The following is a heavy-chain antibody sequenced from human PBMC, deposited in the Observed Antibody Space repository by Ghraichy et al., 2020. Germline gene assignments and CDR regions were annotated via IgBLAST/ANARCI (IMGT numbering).Heavy chain of an antibody. D-gene: IGHD3-9*01. J-gene: IGHJ5*02. CDR2: MNPNSGNT. CDR3: ARRIHYYDILTGYYKGVWFDP. V-gene: IGHV1-8*01. CDR1: GYTFTSYD. Sequence: ASVKVSCKASGYTFTSYDINWVRQATGQGLEWMGLMNPNSGNTGYAQKFQGRVTMTRNTSISTAYMELSSLRSEDTAVYYCARRIHYYDILTGYYKGVWFDPWGQGTLVTVSS.